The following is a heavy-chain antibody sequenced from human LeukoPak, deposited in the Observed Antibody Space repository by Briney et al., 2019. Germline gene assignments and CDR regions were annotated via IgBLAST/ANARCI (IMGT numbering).Heavy chain of an antibody. CDR2: IYYTGST. J-gene: IGHJ4*02. CDR1: GGAISRLH. V-gene: IGHV4-59*08. D-gene: IGHD6-6*01. Sequence: SGALLKICSASGGAISRLHWICVRQHPGKGLEWIGYIYYTGSTNYNPSLKSRVTMFVDMSKNQFSLRLSSVTAADTAVYYCARHRAYSSSSPFDYWGQGTLVTVSS. CDR3: ARHRAYSSSSPFDY.